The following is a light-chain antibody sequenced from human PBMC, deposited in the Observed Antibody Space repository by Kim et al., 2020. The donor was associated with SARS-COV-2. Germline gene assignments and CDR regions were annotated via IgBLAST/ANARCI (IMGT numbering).Light chain of an antibody. V-gene: IGKV1-9*01. CDR3: QRLSNYPLT. J-gene: IGKJ1*01. Sequence: DIQLTHSPPFLSASVRDRVTITCRASQDIGTYLAWCQQMPGKAPKLLIYRASNMQSGVPSRFSGSGSGTEFTLTISNLQPEDFGIYFYQRLSNYPLTFGQGTKVDIK. CDR1: QDIGTY. CDR2: RAS.